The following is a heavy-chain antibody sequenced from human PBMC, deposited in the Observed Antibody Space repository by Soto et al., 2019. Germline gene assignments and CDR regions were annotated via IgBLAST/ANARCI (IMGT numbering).Heavy chain of an antibody. CDR1: CGSISSYY. V-gene: IGHV4-59*01. D-gene: IGHD6-19*01. CDR2: IYYSGST. CDR3: ARGSERTVAGPYFDY. Sequence: SETLSLTCTVSCGSISSYYWSWIRQPPGKGLEWIGYIYYSGSTNYNPSLKSRVTISVDTSKNQFSLKLSSVTAADTAVYYCARGSERTVAGPYFDYWGQGTLVTVSS. J-gene: IGHJ4*02.